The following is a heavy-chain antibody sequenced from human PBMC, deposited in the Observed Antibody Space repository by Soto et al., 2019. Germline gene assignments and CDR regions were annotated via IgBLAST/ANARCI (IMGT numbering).Heavy chain of an antibody. Sequence: QVQLVQSGAEVKKPGSSVKVSCKASGGTFSSYTISWVRQAPGQGLEWMGRIIPILGIANYAQKFQGRVTITADKTTSTAYMELSGLRSEDTAVYYCARDRTGEPIRAWGQGTLVTVSS. V-gene: IGHV1-69*08. CDR1: GGTFSSYT. D-gene: IGHD4-17*01. CDR2: IIPILGIA. J-gene: IGHJ5*02. CDR3: ARDRTGEPIRA.